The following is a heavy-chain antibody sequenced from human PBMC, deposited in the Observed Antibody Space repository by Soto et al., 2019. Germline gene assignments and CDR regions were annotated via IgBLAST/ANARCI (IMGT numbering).Heavy chain of an antibody. V-gene: IGHV4-59*01. CDR3: ARDRMGIAAAGSYYYYYGMDV. Sequence: SETLSLTCTVSGGSISSYYWSWIRQPPGKGLEWIGYIYYSGSTNYNPSLKGRVTISVDTSKNQFSLKLSSVTAADTAVYYCARDRMGIAAAGSYYYYYGMDVWGQGTTVTVSS. CDR2: IYYSGST. D-gene: IGHD6-13*01. CDR1: GGSISSYY. J-gene: IGHJ6*02.